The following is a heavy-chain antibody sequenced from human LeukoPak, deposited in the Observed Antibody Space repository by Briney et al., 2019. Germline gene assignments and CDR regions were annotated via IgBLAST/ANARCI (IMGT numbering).Heavy chain of an antibody. V-gene: IGHV3-11*06. CDR1: GFTFSDYY. CDR2: ISSSSSYT. D-gene: IGHD1-1*01. Sequence: PGGSLRLSCAASGFTFSDYYMSWIRQAPGKGLEWVSYISSSSSYTNYADSVKGRFTISRDNAKNSLYLRMNSLRAEDTAVYYCARGRTGTPFDYWGQGTLVTVSS. CDR3: ARGRTGTPFDY. J-gene: IGHJ4*02.